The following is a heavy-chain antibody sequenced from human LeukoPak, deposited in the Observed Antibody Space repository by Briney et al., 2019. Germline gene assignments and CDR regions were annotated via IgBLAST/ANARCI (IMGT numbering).Heavy chain of an antibody. D-gene: IGHD1-26*01. Sequence: GGSLRLSCAASGFTFSSYWMSWGRQAPGKGLEWVANIKQDGIEKYYVDSVKGRFTISKDNAKNSLYLQMNSLRAEDTAVYYCARDRAPYFDYWGQGTLVTVSS. CDR3: ARDRAPYFDY. V-gene: IGHV3-7*01. CDR1: GFTFSSYW. J-gene: IGHJ4*02. CDR2: IKQDGIEK.